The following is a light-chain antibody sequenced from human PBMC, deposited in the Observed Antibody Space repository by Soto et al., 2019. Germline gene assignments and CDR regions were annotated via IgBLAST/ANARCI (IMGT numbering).Light chain of an antibody. CDR2: DAY. V-gene: IGKV3-11*01. J-gene: IGKJ2*02. Sequence: EIVMTQSPGTLSVSPGEGAALSCRASQTVDRYVAWYQQKVGQAPRLLIYDAYTRATGVGARFTGSGSATDFSLTITSLEPEDFAVYYCQQRGKWPSTFGPGTKVDI. CDR1: QTVDRY. CDR3: QQRGKWPST.